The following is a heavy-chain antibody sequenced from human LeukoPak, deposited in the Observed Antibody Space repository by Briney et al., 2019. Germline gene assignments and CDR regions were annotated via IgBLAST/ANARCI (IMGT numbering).Heavy chain of an antibody. D-gene: IGHD3-10*01. CDR2: IKQDGSEK. CDR1: GFTFSNYY. V-gene: IGHV3-7*03. Sequence: HPGGSLRLSCVASGFTFSNYYMSWARQAPGKGLEWVANIKQDGSEKYYVDSVKGRFTISRDNAKNTLYLQMNSLRAEDTAVYYCARGFGSGSPFDPWGQGTLVTVSS. J-gene: IGHJ5*02. CDR3: ARGFGSGSPFDP.